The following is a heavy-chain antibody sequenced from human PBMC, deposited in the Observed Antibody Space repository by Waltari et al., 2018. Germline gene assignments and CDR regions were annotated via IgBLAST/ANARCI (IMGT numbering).Heavy chain of an antibody. CDR3: ARIPNYANYPNWFDP. Sequence: EVQLVESGGGLVKPGGSLRLSCAASGFTLNSYTMNWVRQAPGTGLGWVSSISSGYIYYADSVKGRFTISRDNAKNSLYLQMDSLTVEDTAVYYCARIPNYANYPNWFDPWGQGTLVTVSS. CDR1: GFTLNSYT. CDR2: SISSGYI. D-gene: IGHD3-16*01. J-gene: IGHJ5*02. V-gene: IGHV3-21*01.